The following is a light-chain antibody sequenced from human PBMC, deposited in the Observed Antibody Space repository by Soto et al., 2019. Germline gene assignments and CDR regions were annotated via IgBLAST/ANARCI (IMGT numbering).Light chain of an antibody. Sequence: DVVXSQPRHSLPVTLGQLASIYCRSKQSLVNSDGIAYFRWFKKRKGRYXRXXXYKVSNRESGVHAGLSGSGSANDFALKISRVGAEDVGVYYCMKGAHWPITVGQGTILDI. V-gene: IGKV2-30*01. CDR3: MKGAHWPIT. CDR2: KVS. J-gene: IGKJ5*01. CDR1: QSLVNSDGIAY.